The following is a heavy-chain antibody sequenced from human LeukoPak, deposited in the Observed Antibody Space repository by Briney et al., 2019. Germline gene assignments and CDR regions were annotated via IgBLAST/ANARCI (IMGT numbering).Heavy chain of an antibody. CDR2: ISSSSSTI. CDR1: GFTFSSYS. V-gene: IGHV3-48*04. Sequence: PGGSLRLSCAASGFTFSSYSMNWVRQAPGKGLEWVSYISSSSSTIYYADSVKGRFTISRDNAKNSLYLQMNSLRAEDTAVYYCARDYFGSDILTGRFDYWGQGTLVTVSS. CDR3: ARDYFGSDILTGRFDY. J-gene: IGHJ4*02. D-gene: IGHD3-9*01.